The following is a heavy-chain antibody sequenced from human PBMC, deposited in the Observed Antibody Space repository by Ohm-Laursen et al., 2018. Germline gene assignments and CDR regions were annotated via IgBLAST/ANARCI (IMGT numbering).Heavy chain of an antibody. D-gene: IGHD5-24*01. CDR3: AREIETSSFDY. Sequence: SLRLSCSASGFTFSDYYMSWIRQAPGKGLGWVPYISSSGSTIYYADSVKGRFTISRDNAKNSLYLQMNSLRAEDTAVYYCAREIETSSFDYWGQGTLVTVSS. V-gene: IGHV3-11*01. CDR1: GFTFSDYY. J-gene: IGHJ4*02. CDR2: ISSSGSTI.